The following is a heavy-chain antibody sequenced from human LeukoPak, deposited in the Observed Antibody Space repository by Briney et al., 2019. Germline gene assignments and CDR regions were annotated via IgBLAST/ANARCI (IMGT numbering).Heavy chain of an antibody. V-gene: IGHV1-69*13. D-gene: IGHD1-26*01. Sequence: ASVKVSCKTSGGTFTSYAITWVRQAPGQGLEWMGKIIPISGTTNYAQKFQGRGTFTADESTSTAYMELSSLRSEDTALYYCARKLRLGGNWFDPWGQGTLVTVSS. CDR1: GGTFTSYA. CDR2: IIPISGTT. J-gene: IGHJ5*02. CDR3: ARKLRLGGNWFDP.